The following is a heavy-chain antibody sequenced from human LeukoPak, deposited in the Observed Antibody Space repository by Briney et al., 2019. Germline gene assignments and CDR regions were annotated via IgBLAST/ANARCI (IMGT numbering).Heavy chain of an antibody. D-gene: IGHD3-22*01. CDR2: IIPILGIA. J-gene: IGHJ4*02. Sequence: SVKVSCKASGYTFTSYYMHWVRQAPGQGLEWMGRIIPILGIANYAQKFQGRVTITADKSTSTAYMELSSLRSEDTAVYYCASNYYDSSGYYDYWGQGTLVTVSS. V-gene: IGHV1-69*02. CDR3: ASNYYDSSGYYDY. CDR1: GYTFTSYY.